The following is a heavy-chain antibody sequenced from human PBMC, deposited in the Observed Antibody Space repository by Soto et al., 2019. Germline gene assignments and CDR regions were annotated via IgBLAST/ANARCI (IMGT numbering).Heavy chain of an antibody. CDR1: GGSVSSSTYY. J-gene: IGHJ4*02. V-gene: IGHV4-39*01. CDR2: FYYSGST. CDR3: ARRGIAVALYS. Sequence: LQLQESGPGLVKPSETLSLSCTVSGGSVSSSTYYWGWIRQPPGKGLEWIGSFYYSGSTYYNPSLTSRGTISVDPTKNQFSLKLSSVTAADTAVYYCARRGIAVALYSWGQGTLVTVSS. D-gene: IGHD6-19*01.